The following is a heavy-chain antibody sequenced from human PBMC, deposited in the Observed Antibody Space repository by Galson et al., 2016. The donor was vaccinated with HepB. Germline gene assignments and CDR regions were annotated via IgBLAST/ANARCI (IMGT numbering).Heavy chain of an antibody. V-gene: IGHV1-18*01. CDR2: ISAYNGNT. D-gene: IGHD2-2*01. CDR3: ARDPRKIRYQLLEIYYYYAMDV. Sequence: SVKVSCKASGYTFTTYGISWVRQAPGQGLEWMGWISAYNGNTNYAQKLQGRVTMTTDTSTRTAYMELRSLRSDDTAVYYCARDPRKIRYQLLEIYYYYAMDVWGQGTTVTVSS. CDR1: GYTFTTYG. J-gene: IGHJ6*02.